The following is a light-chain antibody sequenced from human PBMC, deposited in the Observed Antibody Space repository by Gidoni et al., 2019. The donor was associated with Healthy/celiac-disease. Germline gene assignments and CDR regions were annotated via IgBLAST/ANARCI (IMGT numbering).Light chain of an antibody. CDR3: GTWDSSLSAGQVV. Sequence: QSVLPQPPSVSAAPGQTVTLSCSGSSSNIGNNYVSWYQQLPGTAPKLLIYDNNKRPAGIPDRFSGSKSGTSATLGITGLQTGDEADYYCGTWDSSLSAGQVVFGGGTKLTVL. CDR2: DNN. J-gene: IGLJ2*01. CDR1: SSNIGNNY. V-gene: IGLV1-51*01.